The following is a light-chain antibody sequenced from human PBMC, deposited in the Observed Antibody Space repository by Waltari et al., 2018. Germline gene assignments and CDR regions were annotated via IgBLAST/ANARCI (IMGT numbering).Light chain of an antibody. CDR3: QQYDDFPPYT. Sequence: DIQMTQSPSSLSASVGDRVTISCQASRDINNFLNRYQQKPGKAPKLLIYDASNLEIGVPSRFSGRGSGTHFTFTIISLQPEDVATYYCQQYDDFPPYTFGQGTKVEIK. CDR1: RDINNF. V-gene: IGKV1-33*01. CDR2: DAS. J-gene: IGKJ2*01.